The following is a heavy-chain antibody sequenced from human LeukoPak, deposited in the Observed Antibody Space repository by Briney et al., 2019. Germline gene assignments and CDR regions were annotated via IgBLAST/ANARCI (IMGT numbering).Heavy chain of an antibody. Sequence: SETLSLTCTVSGGSISSSNYYWGWIRQPPGKGLEWIGSIDYGGSTSYYPSLKSRVTISVDTSKNQFSLKLSSVAAADTAVYYCAGHSGYDLPPDDYWGQGTLVTVSS. V-gene: IGHV4-39*01. CDR1: GGSISSSNYY. CDR3: AGHSGYDLPPDDY. CDR2: IDYGGST. J-gene: IGHJ4*02. D-gene: IGHD5-12*01.